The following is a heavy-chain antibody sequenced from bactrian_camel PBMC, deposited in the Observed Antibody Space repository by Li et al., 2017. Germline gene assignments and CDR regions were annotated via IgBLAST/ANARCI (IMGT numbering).Heavy chain of an antibody. D-gene: IGHD6*01. CDR3: ATSTLASWYAGLNY. J-gene: IGHJ4*01. CDR2: IYTGTDRT. CDR1: VNINDLWC. Sequence: HVQLVESGGDSAQAGGSLRLSCAASVNINDLWCMGWFRQAPGKEREGIASIYTGTDRTYYTDSVKGRFTISRDNDKNTLFLQMNSLKTEDSAVYYCATSTLASWYAGLNYWGQGTQVTVS. V-gene: IGHV3S54*01.